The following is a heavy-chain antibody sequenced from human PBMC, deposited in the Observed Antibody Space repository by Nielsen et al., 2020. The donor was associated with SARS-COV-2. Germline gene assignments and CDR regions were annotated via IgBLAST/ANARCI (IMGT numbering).Heavy chain of an antibody. CDR2: MSPTGGST. D-gene: IGHD5-18*01. CDR3: AGAKDTAMVGES. Sequence: ASVKVSCKASGYTLSSHYFHWVRQAPGQGLEWMGIMSPTGGSTTYAQKFRGRVTTTRDTSTNTIYMDLSSLTSEDTAVYYCAGAKDTAMVGESWGQGTLVTATS. CDR1: GYTLSSHY. V-gene: IGHV1-46*01. J-gene: IGHJ4*02.